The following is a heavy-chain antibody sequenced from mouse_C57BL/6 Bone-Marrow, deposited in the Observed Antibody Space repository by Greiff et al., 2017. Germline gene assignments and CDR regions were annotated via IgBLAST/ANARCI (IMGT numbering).Heavy chain of an antibody. CDR2: INPYNGGT. CDR1: GYTFTDYY. CDR3: AREELWYDVSSYYFDY. V-gene: IGHV1-19*01. D-gene: IGHD1-1*01. Sequence: VQLQQSGPVLVKPGASVKMSCKASGYTFTDYYMNWVKQSHGKSLEWIGVINPYNGGTSYNQKFKGKATLTVDKSSSTAYMELNSLTSEDSAVYYCAREELWYDVSSYYFDYWGQGTTLTVSS. J-gene: IGHJ2*01.